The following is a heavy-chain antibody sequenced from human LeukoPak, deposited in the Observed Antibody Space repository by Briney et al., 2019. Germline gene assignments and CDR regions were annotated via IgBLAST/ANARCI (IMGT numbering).Heavy chain of an antibody. CDR1: GFTFSSYA. J-gene: IGHJ4*02. CDR2: ISSRSSYI. D-gene: IGHD6-13*01. V-gene: IGHV3-21*01. CDR3: AREGYSPY. Sequence: KTGGSLRLSCAASGFTFSSYAMSWVRQAPGKGLEWVSSISSRSSYIFYADSVKGRFTISRDNAKNSLYLQMNSLRAEDTAVYYCAREGYSPYWGQGTLVTVSS.